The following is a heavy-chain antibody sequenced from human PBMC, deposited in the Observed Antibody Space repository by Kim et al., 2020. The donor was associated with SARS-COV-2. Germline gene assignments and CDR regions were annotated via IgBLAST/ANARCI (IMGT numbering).Heavy chain of an antibody. Sequence: GGSLRLSCAASGFTFSDYNMTWIRQAPGKGLEWLSYISISTTYTDYADSVKGRFTISRDNAQKSLYLQMNSLRAEDTALYYCARMQPAAPYDAFDIWGRGTMVTVSS. V-gene: IGHV3-11*03. J-gene: IGHJ3*02. D-gene: IGHD2-2*01. CDR1: GFTFSDYN. CDR3: ARMQPAAPYDAFDI. CDR2: ISISTTYT.